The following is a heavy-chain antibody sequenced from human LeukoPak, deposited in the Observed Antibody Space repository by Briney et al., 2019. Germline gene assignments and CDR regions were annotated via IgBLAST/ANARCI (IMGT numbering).Heavy chain of an antibody. D-gene: IGHD3-10*01. V-gene: IGHV3-48*04. Sequence: PGGSLRLSCAASGFTFSSYSMNWVRQAPGKGLEWVSYISSSGSTIYYADSVKGRFTISRDNAKNSLYLQMNSLRAEDTAVYYCAGDYYGSGSYYSVGAFDYWGQGTLVTVSS. CDR2: ISSSGSTI. CDR1: GFTFSSYS. CDR3: AGDYYGSGSYYSVGAFDY. J-gene: IGHJ4*02.